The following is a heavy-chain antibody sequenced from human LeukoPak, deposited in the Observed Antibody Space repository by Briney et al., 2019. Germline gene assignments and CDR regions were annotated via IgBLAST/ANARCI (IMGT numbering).Heavy chain of an antibody. J-gene: IGHJ4*02. CDR3: VKDRGLRNQWLQVTYDS. V-gene: IGHV3-30*04. Sequence: GRSLRLSCAASGFTFSSYAMHWVRQAPGKGLEWVAVISYDGSNKYYADSVKGRFTISRDNSKNSLHLQMNSLRPEDTALYYCVKDRGLRNQWLQVTYDSWGQGTLVTVSS. CDR1: GFTFSSYA. CDR2: ISYDGSNK. D-gene: IGHD5-24*01.